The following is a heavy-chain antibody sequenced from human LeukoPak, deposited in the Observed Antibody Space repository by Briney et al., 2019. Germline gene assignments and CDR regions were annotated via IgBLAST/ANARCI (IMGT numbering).Heavy chain of an antibody. CDR1: GYSFTGYY. V-gene: IGHV1-2*02. D-gene: IGHD3-3*02. CDR3: ARCAPSNDAFDV. CDR2: INPNNGDT. Sequence: ASVTVSCKATGYSFTGYYMHWVRQAPGQGLEWMGWINPNNGDTNFTQKFQGRVTMTRDSSSRTAYMEVNSLRSDDTAVYYCARCAPSNDAFDVWGQGTMVAVSS. J-gene: IGHJ3*01.